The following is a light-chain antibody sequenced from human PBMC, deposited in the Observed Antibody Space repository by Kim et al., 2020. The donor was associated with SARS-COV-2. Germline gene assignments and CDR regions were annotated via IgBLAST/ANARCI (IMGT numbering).Light chain of an antibody. CDR3: NYLF. V-gene: IGLV3-19*01. J-gene: IGLJ2*01. CDR1: ILRSYH. CDR2: GKN. Sequence: QDPAVSVALGQTVTITCQGDILRSYHASWYQQRPGQAPIVVIFGKNSRPSGIPDRFSGSRSGDTASLTITGAQAEDEADYFCNYLFFGGGTQLTVL.